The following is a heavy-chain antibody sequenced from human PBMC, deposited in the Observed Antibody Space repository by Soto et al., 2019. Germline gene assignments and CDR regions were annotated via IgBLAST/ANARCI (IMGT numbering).Heavy chain of an antibody. CDR3: AKEGEHSSGWANFDY. J-gene: IGHJ4*02. V-gene: IGHV3-23*01. D-gene: IGHD6-19*01. CDR1: GFTFSSYA. CDR2: ISGSGVST. Sequence: EVQLLESGGGLVQPGGSLRLSCAASGFTFSSYAMSWVRQAPGKGLEWVSAISGSGVSTYYADSVKGRFTISRDNSKNALYLQMNSLRAEDTAVYYCAKEGEHSSGWANFDYWGQGTLVTVSS.